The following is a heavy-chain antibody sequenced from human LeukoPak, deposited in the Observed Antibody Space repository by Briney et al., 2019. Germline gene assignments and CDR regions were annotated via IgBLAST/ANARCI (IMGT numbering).Heavy chain of an antibody. D-gene: IGHD2/OR15-2a*01. Sequence: PGGSLRLSCAASGFTFSSYEMNWVGQARGKGREGVAYISSICSTIYYAASLNPRFTISTHNANPPLYLQMNTLRADDTALYYCAASIPFSNNYYYYYYMDVWGKGTTVTVSS. CDR3: AASIPFSNNYYYYYYMDV. V-gene: IGHV3-48*03. CDR2: ISSICSTI. CDR1: GFTFSSYE. J-gene: IGHJ6*03.